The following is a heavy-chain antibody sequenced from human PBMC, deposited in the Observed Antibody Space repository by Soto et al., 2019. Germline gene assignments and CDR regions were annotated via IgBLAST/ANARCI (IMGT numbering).Heavy chain of an antibody. CDR1: GGSISSGDYY. J-gene: IGHJ4*02. Sequence: PSETLSLTCTVSGGSISSGDYYWSWTRQPPGKGLEWIGYIYYSGSTYYNPSLKSRVTISVDTSKNQFSLKLSSVTAADTAVYYCARGGSGWSNYYYFDYWGQGTLVTVSS. CDR2: IYYSGST. V-gene: IGHV4-30-4*01. D-gene: IGHD6-19*01. CDR3: ARGGSGWSNYYYFDY.